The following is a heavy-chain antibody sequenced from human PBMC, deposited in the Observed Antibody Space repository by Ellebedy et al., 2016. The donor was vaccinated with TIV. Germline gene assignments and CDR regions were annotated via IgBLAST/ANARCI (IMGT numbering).Heavy chain of an antibody. CDR2: INRDGSSA. CDR3: ARGGRDQWLIDY. D-gene: IGHD6-19*01. CDR1: GFTFSNYW. Sequence: GESLKISCAASGFTFSNYWIHWVRQAPGKGLVWLSRINRDGSSANYADFVKGRFSISRDNSKNTLYVQMNSLRAEDTAVYYCARGGRDQWLIDYWGQGTLVTVSS. J-gene: IGHJ4*02. V-gene: IGHV3-74*01.